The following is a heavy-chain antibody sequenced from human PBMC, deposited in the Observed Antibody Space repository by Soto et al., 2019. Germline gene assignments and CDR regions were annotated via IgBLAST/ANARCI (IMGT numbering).Heavy chain of an antibody. Sequence: QVQLVQSGAEVKKPGSSVKVSCKSSGVTFSSYAISWVRQAPGQGLEWMGGIIHILGTANYAQKFQGRVTITADDSTSTAYMELSSLRAEDTAVYYCARDYWGGDCTDAFDIWGQGTMVTVSS. D-gene: IGHD2-21*02. J-gene: IGHJ3*02. CDR1: GVTFSSYA. CDR2: IIHILGTA. V-gene: IGHV1-69*01. CDR3: ARDYWGGDCTDAFDI.